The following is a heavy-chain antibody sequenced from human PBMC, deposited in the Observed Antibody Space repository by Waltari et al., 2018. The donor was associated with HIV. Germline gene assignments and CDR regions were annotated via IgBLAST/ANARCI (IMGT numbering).Heavy chain of an antibody. CDR1: GGSISSSSYY. D-gene: IGHD3-22*01. Sequence: QLQLQESGPGLVKPSETLSLTCTVSGGSISSSSYYWGWIRQPPGKGLEWIGSIYYSGSTYYHPSLKSRVTISVDTSKNQFSLKLSSVTAADTAVYYCARQRAYYYDSSGPKGGWFDPWGQGTLVTVSS. J-gene: IGHJ5*02. CDR2: IYYSGST. V-gene: IGHV4-39*01. CDR3: ARQRAYYYDSSGPKGGWFDP.